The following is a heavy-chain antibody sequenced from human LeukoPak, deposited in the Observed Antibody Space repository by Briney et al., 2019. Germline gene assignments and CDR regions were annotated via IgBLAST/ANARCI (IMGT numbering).Heavy chain of an antibody. CDR2: ISGSGGST. D-gene: IGHD3-16*01. Sequence: GGSLRLSCAASGFTFSSYAMSWVRQAPGKGLEWVSAISGSGGSTYYADSVKGRFTISRDDSKNTLYLQMNSLRAEDTAVYYCAKDLRGGGAYFDYWGQGTLVTVSS. CDR3: AKDLRGGGAYFDY. J-gene: IGHJ4*02. CDR1: GFTFSSYA. V-gene: IGHV3-23*01.